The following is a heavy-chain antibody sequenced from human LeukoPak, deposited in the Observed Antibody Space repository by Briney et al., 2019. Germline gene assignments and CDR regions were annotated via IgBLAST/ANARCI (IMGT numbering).Heavy chain of an antibody. D-gene: IGHD2-21*01. CDR1: GFTFSSYW. Sequence: GGSLRLSCAASGFTFSSYWMHWVRQAPGKGLVWVSRINSDGSSTSYADSVKGRFTISRDSAKNTLYLQMNSLRAEDTALYHCARGCGGDCYPYYYYYYMDVWGKGTTVTVSS. V-gene: IGHV3-74*01. J-gene: IGHJ6*03. CDR2: INSDGSST. CDR3: ARGCGGDCYPYYYYYYMDV.